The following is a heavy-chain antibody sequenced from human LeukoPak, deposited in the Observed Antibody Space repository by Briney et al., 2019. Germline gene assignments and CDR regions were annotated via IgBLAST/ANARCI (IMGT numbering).Heavy chain of an antibody. CDR1: GFTFNLYG. Sequence: GGSLRLSCAASGFTFNLYGIHWVRQAPGMGLEWVAFIQYDGTKKYYAASVKGRFTISRDNSNNTVYVQLNSLRVEGTAFYYCAKDNAGLYKAPTPKIDYWGQGTLVTVSS. V-gene: IGHV3-30*02. J-gene: IGHJ4*02. CDR3: AKDNAGLYKAPTPKIDY. D-gene: IGHD4/OR15-4a*01. CDR2: IQYDGTKK.